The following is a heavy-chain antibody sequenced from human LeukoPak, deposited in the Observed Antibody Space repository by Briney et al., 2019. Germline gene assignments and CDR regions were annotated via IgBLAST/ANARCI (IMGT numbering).Heavy chain of an antibody. CDR1: GGSFSGYY. CDR2: INHSGST. Sequence: PSETLSLTCAVYGGSFSGYYWSWIRQPPGKGLEWIGEINHSGSTNYNPSLKSRVTISVDTSKNQFSLKLSSVTAADTAVYYCAGHDEYVSSGWRTTYYYYYGMDVWGQGTTVTVSS. D-gene: IGHD6-19*01. CDR3: AGHDEYVSSGWRTTYYYYYGMDV. J-gene: IGHJ6*02. V-gene: IGHV4-34*01.